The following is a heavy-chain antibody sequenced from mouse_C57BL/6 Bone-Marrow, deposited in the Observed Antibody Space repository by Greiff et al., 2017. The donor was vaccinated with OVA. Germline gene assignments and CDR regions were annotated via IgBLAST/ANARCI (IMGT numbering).Heavy chain of an antibody. J-gene: IGHJ4*01. CDR2: IHPNSGST. Sequence: VQLQQPGAELVKPGASVKLSCKASGYTFTSYWMHWVKQRPGQGLEWIGMIHPNSGSTNYNEKFKSKATLTVDKSSSTAYMQLSSLTSEDSAVDYCARSNSNYSYYAMDYWGQGTSVTVSS. CDR3: ARSNSNYSYYAMDY. V-gene: IGHV1-64*01. CDR1: GYTFTSYW. D-gene: IGHD2-5*01.